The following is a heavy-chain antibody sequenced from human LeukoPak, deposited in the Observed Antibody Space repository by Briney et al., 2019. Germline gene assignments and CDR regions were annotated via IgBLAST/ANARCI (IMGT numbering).Heavy chain of an antibody. V-gene: IGHV3-64*01. D-gene: IGHD6-13*01. J-gene: IGHJ4*02. Sequence: GGSLRLSCAASGFTFSGSAMHWVRQAPGKGLEYVSTISSNGGSTYYANSVKGRFTISRDNSKNTLYLQMGSLRAEDMAVYYCARGGSSWHYPYFDYWGQGTLVTVSS. CDR1: GFTFSGSA. CDR3: ARGGSSWHYPYFDY. CDR2: ISSNGGST.